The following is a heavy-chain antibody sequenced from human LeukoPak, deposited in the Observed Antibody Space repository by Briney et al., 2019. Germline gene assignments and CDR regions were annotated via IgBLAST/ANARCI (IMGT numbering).Heavy chain of an antibody. D-gene: IGHD4-17*01. CDR3: AKKRGTPVTTIDI. J-gene: IGHJ3*02. Sequence: QAGGSLRLSCAASGFTFSSHAMSWVRQAPGKGLEWVSTISGSGGSTYYADSVKGRFTLSRDTSKNTLYLQMNSLRAEDTAVYYCAKKRGTPVTTIDIWGQGTMVTVSS. CDR2: ISGSGGST. CDR1: GFTFSSHA. V-gene: IGHV3-23*01.